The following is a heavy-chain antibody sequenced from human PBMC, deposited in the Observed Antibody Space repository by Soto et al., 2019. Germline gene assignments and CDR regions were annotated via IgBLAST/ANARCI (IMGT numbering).Heavy chain of an antibody. CDR1: GGFIRGSDYY. CDR2: IYYSGTS. J-gene: IGHJ6*02. CDR3: ARHLTYCSAGSCYSDFPYYGMDV. Sequence: SETLSLTCTVSGGFIRGSDYYWGWIRQPPGRGLEWIGNIYYSGTSYSYPSLKGRVTMSVDTSKNQFSMRLNSVTAADTAVYYCARHLTYCSAGSCYSDFPYYGMDVWGQGTTVTVSS. V-gene: IGHV4-39*01. D-gene: IGHD2-15*01.